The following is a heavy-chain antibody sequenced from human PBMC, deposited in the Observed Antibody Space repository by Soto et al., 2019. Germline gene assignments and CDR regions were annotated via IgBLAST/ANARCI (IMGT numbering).Heavy chain of an antibody. D-gene: IGHD3-10*01. CDR2: INAGNGNT. CDR1: GYTFTNYA. V-gene: IGHV1-3*01. J-gene: IGHJ4*02. CDR3: AKGQGGPAAPGDY. Sequence: ASVKVSCKASGYTFTNYAMHWVRQAPGQRLEWMGWINAGNGNTKYSQKFQGRVTITRDTSASTAYMDLSSLRSEDTAVYYCAKGQGGPAAPGDYWGQETLVTVSS.